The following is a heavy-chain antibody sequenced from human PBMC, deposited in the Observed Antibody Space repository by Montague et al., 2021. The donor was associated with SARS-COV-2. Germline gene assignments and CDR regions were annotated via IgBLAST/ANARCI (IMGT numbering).Heavy chain of an antibody. CDR3: ASGIYPSGSYHNRYYYGLNI. J-gene: IGHJ6*02. CDR2: INHSANT. V-gene: IGHV4-34*01. CDR1: GGSLSGYY. Sequence: SETLSLTCAVYGGSLSGYYWSWIRQPPEKGLEWIGEINHSANTKYNPSLKSPASISIDTSKNQFSLKMTSVTAADTATYYCASGIYPSGSYHNRYYYGLNIWGPGTTVIVSS. D-gene: IGHD3-10*01.